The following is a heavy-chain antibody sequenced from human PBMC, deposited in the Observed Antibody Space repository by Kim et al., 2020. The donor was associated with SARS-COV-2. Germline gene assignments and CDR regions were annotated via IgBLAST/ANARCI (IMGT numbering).Heavy chain of an antibody. Sequence: ASVKVSCKASGFTFTDTYIYWVRQAPGQGLEWMGWINPNSGGTKFAQKFQGRVTMTRGTSITTAYLELSSLRSDDTAVYYCVRGVTTSGYWGQGTLVTVSS. CDR2: INPNSGGT. D-gene: IGHD1-1*01. J-gene: IGHJ4*02. CDR1: GFTFTDTY. V-gene: IGHV1-2*02. CDR3: VRGVTTSGY.